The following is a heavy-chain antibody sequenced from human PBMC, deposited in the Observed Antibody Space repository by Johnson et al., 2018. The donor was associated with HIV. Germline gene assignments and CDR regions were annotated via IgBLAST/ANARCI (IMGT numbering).Heavy chain of an antibody. V-gene: IGHV3-9*01. CDR1: GFTLDDYA. CDR3: ARGVVPDPFDI. Sequence: VQLVESGGGLVQPGRSLRLSCAASGFTLDDYAMHWVRQAPGKGLEWVSGISWNSGRIGYADSVKGRFTISRYSAKNCLYLQMKSLRAEDTALYYCARGVVPDPFDIWGQGTMVTVSS. CDR2: ISWNSGRI. D-gene: IGHD2-15*01. J-gene: IGHJ3*02.